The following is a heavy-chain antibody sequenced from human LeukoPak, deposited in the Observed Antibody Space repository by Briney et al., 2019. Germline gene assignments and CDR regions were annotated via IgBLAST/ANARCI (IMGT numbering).Heavy chain of an antibody. CDR3: ASMTTVTGRFDY. CDR2: IYHSGST. V-gene: IGHV4-30-2*01. D-gene: IGHD4-11*01. Sequence: TSETLSLTCTVSGGSISSGGYSWSWIRQPPGKGLEWIGYIYHSGSTYYNPSLKSRVTISVDRSKNQFSLKLSSVTAADTAVYYCASMTTVTGRFDYWGQGTLVTVSS. CDR1: GGSISSGGYS. J-gene: IGHJ4*02.